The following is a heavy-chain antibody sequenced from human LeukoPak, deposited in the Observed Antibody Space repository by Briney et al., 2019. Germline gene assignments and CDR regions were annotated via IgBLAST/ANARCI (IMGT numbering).Heavy chain of an antibody. Sequence: PSETLSLTCTVSGGSISSYYWSWIRQPAGKGLEWIGRIYTSGSTNYNPSLKSRVTMSVDTSKNQFSLKLSSVTAADTAVYYCARDLEGAYDILTGYSVYYFDYWGQGTLVSVSS. CDR2: IYTSGST. CDR1: GGSISSYY. V-gene: IGHV4-4*07. D-gene: IGHD3-9*01. CDR3: ARDLEGAYDILTGYSVYYFDY. J-gene: IGHJ4*02.